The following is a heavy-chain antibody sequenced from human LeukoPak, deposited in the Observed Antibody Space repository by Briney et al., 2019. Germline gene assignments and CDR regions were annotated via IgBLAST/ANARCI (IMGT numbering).Heavy chain of an antibody. Sequence: PGRSLRLSCAASGFTFSSYAMHWVRKAPGRGLEWVAVISYDGSNKYYADSVKGRFTISIDNSKNTLYLQMNSLRAEDTAVYYCARLGLGYDYVWGSLPSGLNYYFDYWGQGTLITVSS. CDR1: GFTFSSYA. J-gene: IGHJ4*02. CDR3: ARLGLGYDYVWGSLPSGLNYYFDY. D-gene: IGHD3-16*01. CDR2: ISYDGSNK. V-gene: IGHV3-30*04.